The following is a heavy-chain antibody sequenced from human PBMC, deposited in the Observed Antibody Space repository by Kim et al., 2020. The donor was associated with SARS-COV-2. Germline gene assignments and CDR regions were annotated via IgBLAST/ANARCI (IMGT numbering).Heavy chain of an antibody. CDR3: ARGAVEMTTDGRYYFDY. V-gene: IGHV3-30*01. J-gene: IGHJ4*02. D-gene: IGHD4-4*01. Sequence: VKGRFTITRDNTKNTLYLKMNSLRAKDTAVYYCARGAVEMTTDGRYYFDYWGQGTLVTVSS.